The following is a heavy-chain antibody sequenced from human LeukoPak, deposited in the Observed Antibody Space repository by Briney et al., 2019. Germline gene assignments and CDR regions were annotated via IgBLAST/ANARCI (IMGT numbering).Heavy chain of an antibody. CDR2: IIPIFGTA. V-gene: IGHV1-69*13. CDR1: GGTFSSYA. J-gene: IGHJ4*02. Sequence: ASVTVSCKASGGTFSSYAISWVRQAPGQGLEWMGGIIPIFGTANYAQKFQGRVTITADESTSTAYMELSSLRSEDTAVYYCARVEDEGIDYWGQGTLVTVSS. CDR3: ARVEDEGIDY.